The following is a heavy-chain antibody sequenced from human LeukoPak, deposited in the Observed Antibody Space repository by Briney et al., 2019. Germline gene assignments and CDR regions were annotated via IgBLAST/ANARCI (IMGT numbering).Heavy chain of an antibody. CDR2: IIPIFGTA. CDR3: ARDGPKYCSSTSCYFDPFDY. J-gene: IGHJ4*02. Sequence: SVKVSCKASGSTFSSYAISWVRQAPGQGLEWMGGIIPIFGTANYAQKFQGRVTITADESTSTAYMELSSLRSEDTAVYYCARDGPKYCSSTSCYFDPFDYWGQGTLVTVSS. CDR1: GSTFSSYA. D-gene: IGHD2-2*01. V-gene: IGHV1-69*01.